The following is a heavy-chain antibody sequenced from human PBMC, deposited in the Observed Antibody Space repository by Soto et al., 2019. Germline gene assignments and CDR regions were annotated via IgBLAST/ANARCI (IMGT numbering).Heavy chain of an antibody. D-gene: IGHD3-3*01. J-gene: IGHJ6*02. V-gene: IGHV1-69*13. CDR3: ASLSINYDFWSGYPTDYYYRMDV. Sequence: VASVKVSCKASGGTFSSYAISWVRQAPGQGXEWMGGIVPIFGTANYAQKFQGRATITADESTSTAYMELSSLRSEDTAVYYCASLSINYDFWSGYPTDYYYRMDVWGQGTTVTVSS. CDR2: IVPIFGTA. CDR1: GGTFSSYA.